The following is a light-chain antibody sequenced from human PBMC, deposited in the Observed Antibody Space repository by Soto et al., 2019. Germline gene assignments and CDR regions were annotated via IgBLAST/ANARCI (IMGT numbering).Light chain of an antibody. J-gene: IGKJ4*01. CDR2: GAS. Sequence: ETAMTQSPVTLSLSPGERATLSCRASQTVGDNVAWYRQKPGQPPSLLIYGASTRAPGVPARFSGSGSGTEFTLTISSLQPDDFATYYCQQYNSYLTFGGGTKVEIK. V-gene: IGKV3-15*01. CDR3: QQYNSYLT. CDR1: QTVGDN.